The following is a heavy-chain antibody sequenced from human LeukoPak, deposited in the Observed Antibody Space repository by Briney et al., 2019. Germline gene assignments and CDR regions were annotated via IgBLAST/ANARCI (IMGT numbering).Heavy chain of an antibody. V-gene: IGHV1-8*01. Sequence: GASVRVSSKASGYTSTTYDINWVRQATGQGREWMGWMNPNSGNTGYAQKFQGRVTMTRNTSISTAYMELSSLRSEDTAVYYCARGVPKWLARGVHWFDPWGQGTLVTVSS. CDR1: GYTSTTYD. D-gene: IGHD6-19*01. CDR2: MNPNSGNT. CDR3: ARGVPKWLARGVHWFDP. J-gene: IGHJ5*02.